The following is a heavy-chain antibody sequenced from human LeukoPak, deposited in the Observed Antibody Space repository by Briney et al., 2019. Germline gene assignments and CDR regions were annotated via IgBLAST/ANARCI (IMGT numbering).Heavy chain of an antibody. Sequence: SGEPLKISCKGSGYSFTSYWIGWVRQMPGKGLEWMGIIYPGDSDTRYSPSFQGQVTISADKSISTAYLQWSSLKASDTAMYYCARIAYCGGDCLGWFDPWGQGTLVTVSS. CDR1: GYSFTSYW. J-gene: IGHJ5*02. CDR2: IYPGDSDT. V-gene: IGHV5-51*01. D-gene: IGHD2-21*02. CDR3: ARIAYCGGDCLGWFDP.